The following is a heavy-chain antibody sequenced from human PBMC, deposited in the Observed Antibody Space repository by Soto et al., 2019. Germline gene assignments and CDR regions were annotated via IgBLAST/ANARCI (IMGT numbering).Heavy chain of an antibody. D-gene: IGHD2-15*01. J-gene: IGHJ5*01. CDR1: GGSISGSPNH. CDR3: ATTPPLEADGLES. CDR2: IGGDGRV. V-gene: IGHV4-39*02. Sequence: NPSESLSLTCTASGGSISGSPNHWGWIRQPPGQGLEWIGSIGGDGRVDYNPSLPGRATLFVDTSTNRFSLNLKSVTAADTAVYYCATTPPLEADGLESWGQGTLVTVSS.